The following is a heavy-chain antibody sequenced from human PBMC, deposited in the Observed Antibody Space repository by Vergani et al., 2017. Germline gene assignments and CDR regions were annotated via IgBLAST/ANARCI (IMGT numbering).Heavy chain of an antibody. CDR2: ISGSGGST. D-gene: IGHD3-22*01. CDR3: AKSGGSGAYYYLFYFDY. CDR1: GFTFSSYA. Sequence: EVQLVESGGGLVQPGGSLRLSCAASGFTFSSYAMSWVRQAPGKGLEWVSAISGSGGSTYYADSVKGRFTISRDNSKNTLYLQMNSLRAEDTAVYYCAKSGGSGAYYYLFYFDYWGQGTLVTVSS. J-gene: IGHJ4*02. V-gene: IGHV3-23*04.